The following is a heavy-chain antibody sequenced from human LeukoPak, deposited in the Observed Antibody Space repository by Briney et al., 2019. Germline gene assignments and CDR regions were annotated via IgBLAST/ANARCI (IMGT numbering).Heavy chain of an antibody. V-gene: IGHV3-74*01. CDR2: VKSDGTTI. D-gene: IGHD2-21*02. CDR3: AREVTGPWDYYYGMDV. J-gene: IGHJ6*02. CDR1: GFTFSSCW. Sequence: PGGSLRLSCAASGFTFSSCWMHWVRQAPGKGLVWVSRVKSDGTTITYAGSVKGRFTISRDNAKNTLYLQMDSLRGEDTAVYFCAREVTGPWDYYYGMDVWGQGTTVTVSS.